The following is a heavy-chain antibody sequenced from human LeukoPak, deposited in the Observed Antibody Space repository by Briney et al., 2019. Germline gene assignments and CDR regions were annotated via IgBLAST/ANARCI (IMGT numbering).Heavy chain of an antibody. CDR3: ARDRSIYFYGMDV. D-gene: IGHD6-6*01. Sequence: GGSLRLSCAASGFTFSSYGMRWVRQAPGKGLEWVAVIWYDGSDKYYADSVKGRFTISRDNSKNTLYLQMSSLRAEDTAVYYCARDRSIYFYGMDVWGQGTTVTVSS. CDR1: GFTFSSYG. V-gene: IGHV3-33*01. CDR2: IWYDGSDK. J-gene: IGHJ6*02.